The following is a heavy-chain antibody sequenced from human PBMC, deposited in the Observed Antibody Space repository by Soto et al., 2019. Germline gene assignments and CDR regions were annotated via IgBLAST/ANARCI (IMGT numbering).Heavy chain of an antibody. CDR3: AREPHWQYWYFDL. Sequence: EVQLVESGGSVIRPGGSLRLSCAASGFAFQNHGMAWVRQVPGKGLEWVAGISGSGVNAGYADSVKGRFTISRDNGDNSLYLEINNLGVEDTALYHCAREPHWQYWYFDLWGRGTLVTVSS. CDR1: GFAFQNHG. D-gene: IGHD1-1*01. J-gene: IGHJ2*01. CDR2: ISGSGVNA. V-gene: IGHV3-20*01.